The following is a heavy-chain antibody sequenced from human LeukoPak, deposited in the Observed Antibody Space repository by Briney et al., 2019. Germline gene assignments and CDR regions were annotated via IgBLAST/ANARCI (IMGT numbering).Heavy chain of an antibody. D-gene: IGHD2-2*01. V-gene: IGHV4-30-2*01. CDR2: IYHSDYT. CDR3: ARGYCRSTSCHRNWYFDL. CDR1: GGSISSGGYS. Sequence: PSQTLSFTCSGSGGSISSGGYSRRWIRQPPGKGLEWIGNIYHSDYTYYNPSLKSRVTISVVRSKNQFPRKLSSVTAADTAVYYCARGYCRSTSCHRNWYFDLWGRGTLVTVSS. J-gene: IGHJ2*01.